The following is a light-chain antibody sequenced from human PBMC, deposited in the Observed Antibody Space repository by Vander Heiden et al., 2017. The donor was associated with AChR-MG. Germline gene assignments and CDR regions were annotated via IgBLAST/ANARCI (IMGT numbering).Light chain of an antibody. CDR2: GNN. J-gene: IGLJ7*01. CDR1: SADICRNP. Sequence: QPVLTQPPSVSGTPGQRVTISCYGTSADICRNPGNWSQQLQGTAPNLLIDGNNQRPSGGPDRFSGSKSGTTAYMAISGLQSEDEADYHCATWDDTRNGHGVFGGGTQLTVV. CDR3: ATWDDTRNGHGV. V-gene: IGLV1-44*01.